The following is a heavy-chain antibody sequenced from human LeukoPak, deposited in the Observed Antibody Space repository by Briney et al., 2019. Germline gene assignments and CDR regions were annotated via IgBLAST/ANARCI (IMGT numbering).Heavy chain of an antibody. D-gene: IGHD5-18*01. CDR2: ISTSGNTI. J-gene: IGHJ4*02. CDR3: ARDGPGYSFDS. V-gene: IGHV3-48*03. Sequence: PGGSLRLSCAASGFSFISYEMNWVRQAPGKGLEWVSCISTSGNTIYYADSVKGRFTVSRDNARNSLFLQLNSLRAEDTAVYYCARDGPGYSFDSWGQGTLVTVSS. CDR1: GFSFISYE.